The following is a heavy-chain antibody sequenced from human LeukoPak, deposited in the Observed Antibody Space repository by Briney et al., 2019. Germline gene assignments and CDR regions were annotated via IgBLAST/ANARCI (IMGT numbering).Heavy chain of an antibody. J-gene: IGHJ4*02. CDR1: GGSISSSSYY. CDR2: SFYSGST. D-gene: IGHD3-10*01. CDR3: ATSIYGSGGYGYFEY. V-gene: IGHV4-61*05. Sequence: PSETLSLTCTVSGGSISSSSYYWGWIRQPPGKGLEWIGYSFYSGSTNYNPPLRSRVTISVDTSKNQFSLKLTSMTAADTAVYYCATSIYGSGGYGYFEYWGQGALVTVSS.